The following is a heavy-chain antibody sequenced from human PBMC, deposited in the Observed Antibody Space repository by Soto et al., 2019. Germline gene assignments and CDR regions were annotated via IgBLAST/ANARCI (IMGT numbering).Heavy chain of an antibody. Sequence: SETLSLTCTVSGGSIRSYYWSWIRQPPGKGLEWIGYIYYSGSTNYNPSLKSRVTISVDTSKNQFSLKLSSVTAADTAVYYCGRLLFYYDSSGYYRGPGVYFDYWGQGTLVTVSS. J-gene: IGHJ4*02. D-gene: IGHD3-22*01. CDR3: GRLLFYYDSSGYYRGPGVYFDY. CDR1: GGSIRSYY. V-gene: IGHV4-59*08. CDR2: IYYSGST.